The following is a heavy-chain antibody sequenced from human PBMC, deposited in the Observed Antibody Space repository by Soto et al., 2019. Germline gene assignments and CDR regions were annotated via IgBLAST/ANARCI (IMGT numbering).Heavy chain of an antibody. J-gene: IGHJ6*02. CDR1: GFTFSSYA. Sequence: GGSLRLSCAASGFTFSSYAMHWVRQAPGKGLEWVAVISYDGSNKYYADSVKGRFTISRDNSKNTLYLQMNGLRAEDTAVYYCAREVVPAAAGHRYYYYGMDLWGQGTTVTVSS. D-gene: IGHD2-2*01. V-gene: IGHV3-30-3*01. CDR3: AREVVPAAAGHRYYYYGMDL. CDR2: ISYDGSNK.